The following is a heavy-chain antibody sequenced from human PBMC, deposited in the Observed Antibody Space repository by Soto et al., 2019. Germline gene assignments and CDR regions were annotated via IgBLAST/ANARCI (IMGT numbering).Heavy chain of an antibody. Sequence: PGGSLRLSCAASGFTFSSYAMSWVRQAPGKGLEWVSAISGSGGSTYYADSVKGRFTISRDNSKNTLYLQMNSLRAEDTAVYYCAKDPTSYNWNDLAYWGQGTLVTVSS. CDR2: ISGSGGST. D-gene: IGHD1-20*01. J-gene: IGHJ4*02. V-gene: IGHV3-23*01. CDR3: AKDPTSYNWNDLAY. CDR1: GFTFSSYA.